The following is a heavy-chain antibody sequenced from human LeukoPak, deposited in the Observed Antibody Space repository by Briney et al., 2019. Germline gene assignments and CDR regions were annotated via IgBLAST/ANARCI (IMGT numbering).Heavy chain of an antibody. CDR3: ARLIAVAGCFDY. V-gene: IGHV4-39*01. D-gene: IGHD6-19*01. J-gene: IGHJ4*02. CDR2: IYYSGST. CDR1: GGSISSSSYY. Sequence: SETLSLTCTVSGGSISSSSYYWGWIRQPPGKGLEWIGSIYYSGSTYYNPSLKGRVTISVDTSKNQFSLKLSSVTAADTAVYYCARLIAVAGCFDYWGQGTLVTVSS.